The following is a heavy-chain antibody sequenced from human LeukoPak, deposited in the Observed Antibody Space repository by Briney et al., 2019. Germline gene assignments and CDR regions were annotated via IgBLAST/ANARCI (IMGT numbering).Heavy chain of an antibody. Sequence: GGSLRLSCAASGFTFSSYWMSWVRQAPGKGLEWVANTNQEGSEKYYVDSVKGPFTTSRDNAKNSLYLQMKSRRAEDAAVYYCARDVATISNWFDPWGQGTLVTVSS. J-gene: IGHJ5*02. D-gene: IGHD5-24*01. CDR2: TNQEGSEK. CDR1: GFTFSSYW. CDR3: ARDVATISNWFDP. V-gene: IGHV3-7*01.